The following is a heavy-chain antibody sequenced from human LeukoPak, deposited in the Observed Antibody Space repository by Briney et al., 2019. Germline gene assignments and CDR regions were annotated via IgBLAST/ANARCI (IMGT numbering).Heavy chain of an antibody. CDR3: ASAYTYVRLGDH. CDR2: TNLHGTAV. J-gene: IGHJ4*02. D-gene: IGHD3-16*01. V-gene: IGHV3-74*01. CDR1: GLSLSNYW. Sequence: PGGSLRLSCAVSGLSLSNYWMHWVRQAPGKGLVWVARTNLHGTAVDYADSVKGRFAISRDNAKNTLFLQMNSLRAEDTAVYYCASAYTYVRLGDHWGQGTLVTVSS.